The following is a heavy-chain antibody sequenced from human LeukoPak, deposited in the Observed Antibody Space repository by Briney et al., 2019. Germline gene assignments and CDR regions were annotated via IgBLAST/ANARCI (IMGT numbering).Heavy chain of an antibody. CDR3: AKGSQWELMSYFDY. V-gene: IGHV3-21*04. CDR2: ITSSSSYI. Sequence: GGSLRLSCAASGFTFSSYNMNWVRQAPGKGLEWVSSITSSSSYIYYADSVKGRFTISRDNAKNSLFLQMNSLRAEDMALYYCAKGSQWELMSYFDYWGQGTLVTVSS. D-gene: IGHD1-26*01. CDR1: GFTFSSYN. J-gene: IGHJ4*02.